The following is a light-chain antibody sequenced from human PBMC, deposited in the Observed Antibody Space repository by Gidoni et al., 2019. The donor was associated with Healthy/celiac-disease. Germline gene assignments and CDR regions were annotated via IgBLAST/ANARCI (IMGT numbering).Light chain of an antibody. CDR2: GAS. Sequence: EIVLTHSPGTLSLSPGERATLSCRASQRVSSNYLAWYQQKPGQAPRLLIYGASRRATGIPDRFSGSGSGTDYTLTISRLEPEDFAVYYCQQYGSSPWTFGQGTKVEIK. V-gene: IGKV3-20*01. CDR3: QQYGSSPWT. CDR1: QRVSSNY. J-gene: IGKJ1*01.